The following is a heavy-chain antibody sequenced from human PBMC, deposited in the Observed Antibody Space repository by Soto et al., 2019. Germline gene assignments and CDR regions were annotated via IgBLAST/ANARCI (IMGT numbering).Heavy chain of an antibody. Sequence: SETLSLTCTVSGGSVSGYYWNWIRQAPGKGLEWIGYIYYTGITNYNPSLKSRVTISVDTSKNQFSLHLDSVTAADTAVYFCARAPLMTYDSCGYNFYFNFWGRGSLVTVSS. CDR2: IYYTGIT. CDR1: GGSVSGYY. V-gene: IGHV4-59*02. J-gene: IGHJ4*02. CDR3: ARAPLMTYDSCGYNFYFNF. D-gene: IGHD3-22*01.